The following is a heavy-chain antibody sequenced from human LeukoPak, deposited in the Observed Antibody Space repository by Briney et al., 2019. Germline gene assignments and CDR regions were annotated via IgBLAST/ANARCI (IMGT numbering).Heavy chain of an antibody. CDR3: AREAGLWFGERVDY. CDR2: ISYDGSNK. Sequence: GGFLRLSCAASGFTFSSYAMHWVRQAPGKGLEWVAVISYDGSNKYYADSVKGRFTISRDNSKNTLYVQMNSLRAEDTAVYYCAREAGLWFGERVDYWGQGTLVTVSS. J-gene: IGHJ4*02. V-gene: IGHV3-30-3*01. D-gene: IGHD3-10*01. CDR1: GFTFSSYA.